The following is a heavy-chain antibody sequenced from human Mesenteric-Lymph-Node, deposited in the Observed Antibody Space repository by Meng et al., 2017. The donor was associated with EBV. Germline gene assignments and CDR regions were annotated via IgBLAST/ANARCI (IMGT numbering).Heavy chain of an antibody. J-gene: IGHJ4*02. D-gene: IGHD1-26*01. CDR1: GGSISSSSSY. CDR3: ARLGSLGGIDY. Sequence: QLQLQESGQGLVKPSETLSLTCTVSGGSISSSSSYWGWIRQPPGKGLEWIGNIYYSGSTYYNPSLKSRVTISVDTSKNQFSLTLSSVTAADAAVYFCARLGSLGGIDYWGQGTLVTVSS. V-gene: IGHV4-39*01. CDR2: IYYSGST.